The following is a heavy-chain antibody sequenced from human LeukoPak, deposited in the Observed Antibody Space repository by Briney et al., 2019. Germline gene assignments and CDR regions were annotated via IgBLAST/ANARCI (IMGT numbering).Heavy chain of an antibody. CDR2: IIPILGIA. CDR1: GGTFSSYA. D-gene: IGHD3-10*01. J-gene: IGHJ3*02. CDR3: ARDRAPEFRAFDI. Sequence: SVKVSCKASGGTFSSYAISWVRQDPGQGFEWLGRIIPILGIANYAQKFQGRVTITADKSTSTAYMELSSLRSEDTAVYYCARDRAPEFRAFDIWGQGTMVTVSS. V-gene: IGHV1-69*04.